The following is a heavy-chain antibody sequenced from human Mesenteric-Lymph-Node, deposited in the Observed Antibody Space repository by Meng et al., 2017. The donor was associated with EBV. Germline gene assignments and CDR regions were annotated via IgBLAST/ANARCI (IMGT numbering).Heavy chain of an antibody. CDR2: IFPTGGT. V-gene: IGHV4-4*02. CDR1: GGSISSSNW. D-gene: IGHD3-22*01. CDR3: AREGEVGYYESSGYYY. Sequence: QGQPKELGPGLVKPSGTLSLTCAVSGGSISSSNWWTWVRQPPGKGLEWIGEIFPTGGTNYNPSLKSRVTISVDKSKNQFSLKLSSVTAADTAVYYCAREGEVGYYESSGYYYWGQGTLVTVSS. J-gene: IGHJ4*02.